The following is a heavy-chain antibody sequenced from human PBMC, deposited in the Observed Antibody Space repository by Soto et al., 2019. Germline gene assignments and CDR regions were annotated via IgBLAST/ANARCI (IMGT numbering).Heavy chain of an antibody. CDR3: AKGRVAGIRGYFDY. D-gene: IGHD3-3*02. J-gene: IGHJ4*02. CDR1: GFTFSSYG. CDR2: ISYDGSNK. Sequence: GGSLRLSCAASGFTFSSYGMHWVRQAPGKGLEWVAVISYDGSNKYYADSVKGRFTISRDNSKNTLYLQMNSLRAEDTAVYYCAKGRVAGIRGYFDYWGQGTLVTVSS. V-gene: IGHV3-30*18.